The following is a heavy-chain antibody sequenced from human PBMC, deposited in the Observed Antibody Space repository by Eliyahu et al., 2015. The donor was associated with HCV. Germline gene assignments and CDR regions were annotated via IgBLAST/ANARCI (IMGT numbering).Heavy chain of an antibody. D-gene: IGHD4-23*01. Sequence: LEWMGWINAANGNVKYAQKFQGRVTITRDTSASTVYMEVSSLRYVDTAVYYCANRRYGGEFDYWGQGTLVTVSS. V-gene: IGHV1-3*01. CDR3: ANRRYGGEFDY. CDR2: INAANGNV. J-gene: IGHJ4*02.